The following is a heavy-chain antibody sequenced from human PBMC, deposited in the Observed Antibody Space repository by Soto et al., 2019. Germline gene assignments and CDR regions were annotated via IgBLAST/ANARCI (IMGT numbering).Heavy chain of an antibody. D-gene: IGHD3-10*01. CDR2: ISGSGGST. CDR3: AKRASGSYFDY. J-gene: IGHJ4*02. CDR1: GFTFSNYA. V-gene: IGHV3-23*01. Sequence: EVQLLESGGGLVQPGGSLRLSCAASGFTFSNYAMNWVRQAPGKGLEWISVISGSGGSTYYADSVKGRFTISRDNSKNTLYLQMNSLRAEDTAVYYCAKRASGSYFDYWSQGTLFTGSS.